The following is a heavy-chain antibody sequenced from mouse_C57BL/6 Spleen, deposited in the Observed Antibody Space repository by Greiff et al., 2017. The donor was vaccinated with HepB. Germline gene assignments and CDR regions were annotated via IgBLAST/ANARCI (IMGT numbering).Heavy chain of an antibody. V-gene: IGHV1-80*01. CDR3: ARDYYGSSYGSFDV. CDR2: IYPGDGDT. D-gene: IGHD1-1*01. Sequence: VQLQQSGAELVKPGASVKISCKASGYAFSSYWMNWVKQRPGKGLEWIGQIYPGDGDTNYNGKFKGKATLTADKSSSTAYMQLSSLTSEDSAVYFCARDYYGSSYGSFDVWGTGTTVTVSS. J-gene: IGHJ1*03. CDR1: GYAFSSYW.